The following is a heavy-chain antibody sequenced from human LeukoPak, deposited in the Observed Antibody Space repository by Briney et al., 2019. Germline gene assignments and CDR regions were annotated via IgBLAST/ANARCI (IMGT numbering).Heavy chain of an antibody. CDR2: MNPNSGNT. D-gene: IGHD6-6*01. CDR1: GYTFTSYD. V-gene: IGHV1-8*01. J-gene: IGHJ5*02. CDR3: ARVGHSSSSFDP. Sequence: ASVKVSCKASGYTFTSYDINWVRQATGQGLEWMGWMNPNSGNTGYAQKFQGRVTMTRNTSISTAYMELSSLGSEDTAVYYCARVGHSSSSFDPWGQGTLVTVSS.